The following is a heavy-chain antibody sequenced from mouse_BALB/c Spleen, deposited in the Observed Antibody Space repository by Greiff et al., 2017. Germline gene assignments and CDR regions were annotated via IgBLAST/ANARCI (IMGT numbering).Heavy chain of an antibody. Sequence: EVMLVESGGGLVKPGGSLKLSCAASGFTFSSYAMSWVRQSPEKRLEWVAEISSGGSYTYYPDTVTGRFTISRDNAKNTLYLEMSSLRSEDTAMYYCARDDAPYWYFDVWGAGTTVTVSS. CDR3: ARDDAPYWYFDV. CDR2: ISSGGSYT. V-gene: IGHV5-9-4*01. J-gene: IGHJ1*01. CDR1: GFTFSSYA.